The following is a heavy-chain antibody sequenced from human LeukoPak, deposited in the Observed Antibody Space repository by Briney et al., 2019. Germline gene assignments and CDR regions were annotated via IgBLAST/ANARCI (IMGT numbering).Heavy chain of an antibody. CDR2: IYYSGST. J-gene: IGHJ4*02. Sequence: SETLSLTCTVSGGSISSGDYYWSWIRQHPGKVLEWIGYIYYSGSTYYTPSLKSRVTISVDTSKNQFSLKLSSVTAADTAVFYCARLLAARCSFDYWGQGSLVTVSS. V-gene: IGHV4-31*03. CDR1: GGSISSGDYY. D-gene: IGHD2-15*01. CDR3: ARLLAARCSFDY.